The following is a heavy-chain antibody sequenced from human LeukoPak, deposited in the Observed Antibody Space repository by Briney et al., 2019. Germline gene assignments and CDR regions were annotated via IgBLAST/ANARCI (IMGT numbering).Heavy chain of an antibody. CDR3: ARVYYGSGSYYNHFDY. V-gene: IGHV1-18*04. CDR2: ISAYNGNT. Sequence: ASVKVSCKASGYTFTSYGISWVRQAPRQGLEWMGWISAYNGNTNYAQKLQGRVTMTTDTSTSTAYMELRSLRSDDTAVYYCARVYYGSGSYYNHFDYWGQGTLVTVSS. D-gene: IGHD3-10*01. J-gene: IGHJ4*02. CDR1: GYTFTSYG.